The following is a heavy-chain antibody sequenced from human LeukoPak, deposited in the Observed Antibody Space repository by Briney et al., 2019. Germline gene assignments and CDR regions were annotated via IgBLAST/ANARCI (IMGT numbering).Heavy chain of an antibody. CDR1: GFTFSSYA. CDR3: AKDYSMYYYDSSGYPNYFDY. J-gene: IGHJ4*02. CDR2: ISGSGGST. Sequence: GGSLRLSCAASGFTFSSYAMSWVRQAPGKGLEWVSAISGSGGSTYYADSVKGRFTISRDNPKNTLYLQMNSLRAEETAVDYGAKDYSMYYYDSSGYPNYFDYWGQGTLVTVSS. D-gene: IGHD3-22*01. V-gene: IGHV3-23*01.